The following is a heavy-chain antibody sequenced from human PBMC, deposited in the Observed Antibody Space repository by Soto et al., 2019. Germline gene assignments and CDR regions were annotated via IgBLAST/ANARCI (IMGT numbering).Heavy chain of an antibody. CDR1: GYSFTNYW. CDR2: FYPGDSDT. V-gene: IGHV5-51*01. CDR3: ARGYLATTLLQVFDD. Sequence: PGESLKISCKGSGYSFTNYWIAWVRQMPGKGLEWMGIFYPGDSDTRYNPSFQGQVTISADKSISTAYLQWSSLKASDTAMYYCARGYLATTLLQVFDDRGQRTPVTVSS. J-gene: IGHJ4*02. D-gene: IGHD5-12*01.